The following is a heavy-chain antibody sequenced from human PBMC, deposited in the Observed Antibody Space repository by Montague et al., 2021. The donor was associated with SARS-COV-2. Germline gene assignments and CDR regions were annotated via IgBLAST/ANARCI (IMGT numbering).Heavy chain of an antibody. D-gene: IGHD3-10*01. CDR1: GGSLSGYY. J-gene: IGHJ6*02. Sequence: SETLSLTCAVYGGSLSGYYWCWIRQPPEKGLEWIGEINHSANTKNNSSLKSPVTISIDTSKNQFSLKMTSVTAADTATDYCAGGNYPSGRYYNRYYYGLNIWGPGTTVTVSS. CDR2: INHSANT. CDR3: AGGNYPSGRYYNRYYYGLNI. V-gene: IGHV4-34*01.